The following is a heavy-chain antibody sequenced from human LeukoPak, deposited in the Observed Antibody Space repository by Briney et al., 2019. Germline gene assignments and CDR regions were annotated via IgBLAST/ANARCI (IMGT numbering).Heavy chain of an antibody. D-gene: IGHD1-7*01. CDR2: ISASNGNT. Sequence: ASVKVSCKASGYTFTRYGISWVRQAPGQGLQWLGWISASNGNTNYAQKFRDRVTMSTDTSTGTAYLDVRSLTSDDTPVYYCARDHSNWNYAPDFWGQGTLVIVSS. V-gene: IGHV1-18*01. CDR3: ARDHSNWNYAPDF. J-gene: IGHJ4*02. CDR1: GYTFTRYG.